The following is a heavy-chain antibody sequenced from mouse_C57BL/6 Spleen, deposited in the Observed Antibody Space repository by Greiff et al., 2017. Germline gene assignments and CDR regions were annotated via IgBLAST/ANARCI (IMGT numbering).Heavy chain of an antibody. CDR3: ARGITTVLAGGHAMDY. CDR2: ISPSSGYT. D-gene: IGHD1-1*01. Sequence: VQLQQSGAELARPGASVKMSCKASGYTFTSYTMHWVQQRPGQGLEWIGDISPSSGYTKYNQKFKDKATLTADKSSSTAYMQLSSLKSEDSAVYYCARGITTVLAGGHAMDYWGQGTSVTVSS. J-gene: IGHJ4*01. V-gene: IGHV1-4*01. CDR1: GYTFTSYT.